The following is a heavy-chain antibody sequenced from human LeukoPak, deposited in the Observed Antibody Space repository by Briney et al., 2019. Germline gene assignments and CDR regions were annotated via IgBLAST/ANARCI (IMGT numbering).Heavy chain of an antibody. D-gene: IGHD6-19*01. CDR2: IIPIFGTA. V-gene: IGHV1-69*05. CDR1: GGTFSSYA. Sequence: ASVKVSCKASGGTFSSYAISWVPQAPGQGLEWMGRIIPIFGTANYAQKFQGRVTITTDESTSTAYMELSSPRSEDTAVYYCARGTEIAVAGTFDYWGQGTLVTVSS. J-gene: IGHJ4*02. CDR3: ARGTEIAVAGTFDY.